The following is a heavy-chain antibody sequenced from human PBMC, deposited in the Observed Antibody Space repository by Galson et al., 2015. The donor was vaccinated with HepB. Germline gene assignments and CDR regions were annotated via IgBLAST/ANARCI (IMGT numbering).Heavy chain of an antibody. J-gene: IGHJ4*02. V-gene: IGHV4-39*01. Sequence: ETLSLTCTVSGGSINNNTYYWGWIRQAPGKGLEWIGNIYNSGNTYYNPALKSRLTISVDTSKNRFSLKLKSVTVADTAVYFCARGRVGRARYFDYWGQGTLVAVSS. D-gene: IGHD2-15*01. CDR2: IYNSGNT. CDR1: GGSINNNTYY. CDR3: ARGRVGRARYFDY.